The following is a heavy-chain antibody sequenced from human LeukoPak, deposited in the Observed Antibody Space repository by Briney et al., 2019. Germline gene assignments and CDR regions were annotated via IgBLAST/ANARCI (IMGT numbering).Heavy chain of an antibody. CDR3: ARDNIAYYFDY. Sequence: GGSLRLSCAASGFTFSSYAMHWVRQAPGEGLEWVAVISYDGSNKYYADSVKGRFTISRDNSKNTLYLQMNSLRAEDTAVYYCARDNIAYYFDYWGQGTLVTVSS. CDR1: GFTFSSYA. V-gene: IGHV3-30-3*01. D-gene: IGHD6-13*01. CDR2: ISYDGSNK. J-gene: IGHJ4*02.